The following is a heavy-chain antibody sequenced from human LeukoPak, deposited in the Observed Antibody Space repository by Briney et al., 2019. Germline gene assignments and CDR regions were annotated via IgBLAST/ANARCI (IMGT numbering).Heavy chain of an antibody. CDR2: ISPDDSDT. CDR3: ARYRGHYVSLPSPFDY. J-gene: IGHJ4*02. V-gene: IGHV5-51*01. D-gene: IGHD4-17*01. CDR1: GYRFTDYW. Sequence: GESLKISRKGSGYRFTDYWIGWVRQVPGKGLEWMGIISPDDSDTRDSPSYSPSFQGQVTISTDESISTAYLQWSSLKASDTAMYYCARYRGHYVSLPSPFDYWGQGTLVTVSS.